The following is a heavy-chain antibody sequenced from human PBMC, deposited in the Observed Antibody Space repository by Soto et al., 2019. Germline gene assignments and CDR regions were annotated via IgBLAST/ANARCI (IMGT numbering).Heavy chain of an antibody. D-gene: IGHD2-15*01. CDR3: AKARSGSWHEGYYFDN. J-gene: IGHJ4*02. CDR1: GFTFISYG. Sequence: QVQLVESGGGVVQPGRSLRLSCAASGFTFISYGMHWVRQAPGKGLEWLAVMSYDGRDKYYADSVRGRFTISTDSSKNTVYLQLNSLRVEDTAVYYCAKARSGSWHEGYYFDNWGQGTLVTVSS. V-gene: IGHV3-30*18. CDR2: MSYDGRDK.